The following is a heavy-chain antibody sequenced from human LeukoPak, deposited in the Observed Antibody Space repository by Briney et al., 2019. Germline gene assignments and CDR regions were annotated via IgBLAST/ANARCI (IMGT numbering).Heavy chain of an antibody. CDR2: IIPIFGTA. J-gene: IGHJ4*02. CDR3: ARGGDYYDSSGYSFGFEN. V-gene: IGHV1-69*01. Sequence: SVKVSCKASGGTFSSYAISWVRQAPGQGLEWMGGIIPIFGTANYAQKFQGRVTITADESTSTAYMELSSLRSEDTAVYYCARGGDYYDSSGYSFGFENWGQGTLVTVSS. CDR1: GGTFSSYA. D-gene: IGHD3-22*01.